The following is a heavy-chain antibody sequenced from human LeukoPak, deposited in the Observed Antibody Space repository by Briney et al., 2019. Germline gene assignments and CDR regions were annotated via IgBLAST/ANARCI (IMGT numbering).Heavy chain of an antibody. CDR3: TRGAGWLIDY. CDR1: GASITSSHYY. D-gene: IGHD3-16*01. CDR2: IYYSGST. J-gene: IGHJ4*02. Sequence: SETLSLTFTVSGASITSSHYYWGWIRQPPGKGLEWIGSIYYSGSTYYNPSLKSRVTISVDTSKNQFSLKLSSVTAADTAVYYCTRGAGWLIDYWGQGILVTVSS. V-gene: IGHV4-39*07.